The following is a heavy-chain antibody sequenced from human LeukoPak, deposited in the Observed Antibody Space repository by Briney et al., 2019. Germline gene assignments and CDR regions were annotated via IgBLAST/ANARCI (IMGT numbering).Heavy chain of an antibody. CDR3: ARETYYDILTGISGGMDV. CDR1: GFTFSSYE. CDR2: ISSSGSTI. V-gene: IGHV3-48*03. J-gene: IGHJ6*04. D-gene: IGHD3-9*01. Sequence: QPGGSLRLSCAASGFTFSSYEMNWVRQAPGKGLEWVSYISSSGSTIYYADSVKGRFTISRDNAKNSPYLQMNSLRAEDTAVYYCARETYYDILTGISGGMDVWGKGTTVTVSS.